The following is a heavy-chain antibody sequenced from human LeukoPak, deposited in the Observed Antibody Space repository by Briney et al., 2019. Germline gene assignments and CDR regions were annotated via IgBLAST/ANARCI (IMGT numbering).Heavy chain of an antibody. CDR2: IYSGGST. V-gene: IGHV3-66*02. CDR3: AREETIAVAGSDY. CDR1: GFTVSSNY. Sequence: GGSLRLSCAASGFTVSSNYMCWVRQAPGKGLEWVSVIYSGGSTYYADSVKGRFTISRDNSKNTLYLQMNSLRAEDTAVYYCAREETIAVAGSDYWGQGTLVTVSS. J-gene: IGHJ4*02. D-gene: IGHD6-19*01.